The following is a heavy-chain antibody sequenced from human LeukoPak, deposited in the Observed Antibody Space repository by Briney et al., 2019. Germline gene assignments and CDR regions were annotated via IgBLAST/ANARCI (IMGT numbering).Heavy chain of an antibody. D-gene: IGHD2-2*01. CDR1: GFTFSRHA. J-gene: IGHJ5*02. V-gene: IGHV3-23*01. Sequence: PGGSLRLSCAASGFTFSRHAMSWVRQAPGKGLEWVSGISGRGDSRYYADSVKGRFAISRDNSKNTLYLQMNSLRAEDTAVYYCAKDPYLVVPAALNWFDPWGQGTLVTVSS. CDR2: ISGRGDSR. CDR3: AKDPYLVVPAALNWFDP.